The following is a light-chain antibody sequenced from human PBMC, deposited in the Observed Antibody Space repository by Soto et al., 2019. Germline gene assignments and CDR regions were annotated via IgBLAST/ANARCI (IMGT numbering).Light chain of an antibody. CDR1: QSVSSSY. V-gene: IGKV3-20*01. Sequence: EIVLTQSPGTLSLSPGERATLSCRASQSVSSSYLAWYQQKPGQAPRLLIYGASSRATGIPDRFSGSGSGTDFTLTISRLEPDDFAVYYCQQYGSSPPSTFGHGTKVDI. CDR3: QQYGSSPPST. CDR2: GAS. J-gene: IGKJ1*01.